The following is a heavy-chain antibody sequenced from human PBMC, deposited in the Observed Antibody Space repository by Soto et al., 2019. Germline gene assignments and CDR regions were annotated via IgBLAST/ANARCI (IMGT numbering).Heavy chain of an antibody. Sequence: EVQLVESGGGLAQPGRSLRLSCVASGFIFEDYDMHWVRQVPGKGLEWVSSISSNSGAIKYADSVKGRFNLSRDNAKNSMYLEMNSLRVEDTAFYFCVKGTFSSSKVIFDYWGQGTLVSVSS. J-gene: IGHJ4*02. D-gene: IGHD6-6*01. CDR1: GFIFEDYD. CDR2: ISSNSGAI. V-gene: IGHV3-9*01. CDR3: VKGTFSSSKVIFDY.